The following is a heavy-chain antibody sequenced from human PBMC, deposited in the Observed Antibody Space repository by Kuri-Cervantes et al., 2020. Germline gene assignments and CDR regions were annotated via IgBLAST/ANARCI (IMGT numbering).Heavy chain of an antibody. CDR2: IATTGDT. Sequence: GVLKISCTASGFIYDDYAMHWVRQVPGKGLEWVSAIATTGDTYYSGSVKGRFTISRENAKSSMYLQMNSLRAGDTAVYYCAALGSYLYWGQGTLVTVSS. V-gene: IGHV3-13*01. CDR1: GFIYDDYA. CDR3: AALGSYLY. D-gene: IGHD3-10*01. J-gene: IGHJ4*02.